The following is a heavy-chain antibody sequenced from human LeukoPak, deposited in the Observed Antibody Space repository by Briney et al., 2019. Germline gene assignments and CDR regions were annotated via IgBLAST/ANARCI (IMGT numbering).Heavy chain of an antibody. CDR2: ISSSGSTI. CDR3: ARGSSGWFPPPSQYYFDY. V-gene: IGHV3-11*01. CDR1: GFTFSDYY. D-gene: IGHD6-19*01. J-gene: IGHJ4*02. Sequence: GGVLLLSCAASGFTFSDYYMSWIRRAPGKGLAWVSYISSSGSTIYYADSVKGRFTISRDNAKNSLYLQMNSLRAEDTAVYYCARGSSGWFPPPSQYYFDYWGRGTLVTVSS.